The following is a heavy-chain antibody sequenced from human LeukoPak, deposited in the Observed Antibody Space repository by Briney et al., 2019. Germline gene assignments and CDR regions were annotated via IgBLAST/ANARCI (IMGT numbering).Heavy chain of an antibody. CDR3: AELGITMIGGV. Sequence: PGGSLRLSCAASGFTFSSYERNWVRQAPGKGLEWVSYISSSGSTIYYAGSVKGGFTISRENDKNSLYLRMNSLRAEDTAVYYCAELGITMIGGVWGKGTTVTPSS. CDR1: GFTFSSYE. V-gene: IGHV3-48*03. D-gene: IGHD3-10*02. CDR2: ISSSGSTI. J-gene: IGHJ6*04.